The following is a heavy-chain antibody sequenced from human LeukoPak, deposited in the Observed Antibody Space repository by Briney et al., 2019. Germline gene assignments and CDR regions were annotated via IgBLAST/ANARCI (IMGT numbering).Heavy chain of an antibody. V-gene: IGHV4-59*08. D-gene: IGHD6-19*01. CDR2: IYYSGST. J-gene: IGHJ5*02. CDR3: ARLVPHGAVAGTFDP. CDR1: GGSISSYY. Sequence: SETLSLTCTVSGGSISSYYWSWIRQPPGKGLEWIGYIYYSGSTNYNPSLKSRVTISVDTSKNQFSLKLSSVTAADTAVYYCARLVPHGAVAGTFDPWGQGTLVTVSS.